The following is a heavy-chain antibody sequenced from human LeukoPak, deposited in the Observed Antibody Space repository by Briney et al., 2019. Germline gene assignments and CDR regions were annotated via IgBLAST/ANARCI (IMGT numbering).Heavy chain of an antibody. D-gene: IGHD3-22*01. Sequence: GGSLRLSCAASGFTFSSYGMHWVRQAPGKGLEWVAVISYDGSNKYYADSVKGRFTISRDNSKNTPYLQMNSLRAEDTAVYYCAKDRSYDSSGTFDYWGQGTLVTVSS. CDR3: AKDRSYDSSGTFDY. V-gene: IGHV3-30*18. CDR1: GFTFSSYG. J-gene: IGHJ4*02. CDR2: ISYDGSNK.